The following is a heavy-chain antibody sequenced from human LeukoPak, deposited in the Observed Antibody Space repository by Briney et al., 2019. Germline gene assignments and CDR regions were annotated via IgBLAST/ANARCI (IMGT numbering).Heavy chain of an antibody. CDR3: ARLYVDTAMVRDAFDI. CDR2: IIPILGIA. Sequence: SVKVSCKASGGTFSSYAISWVRQAPGQGLEWMGRIIPILGIANYAQKFQGRVTITADKSTSTAYMELSSLRSEGTAVYYCARLYVDTAMVRDAFDIWGKGTTVTVSS. CDR1: GGTFSSYA. V-gene: IGHV1-69*04. J-gene: IGHJ3*02. D-gene: IGHD5-18*01.